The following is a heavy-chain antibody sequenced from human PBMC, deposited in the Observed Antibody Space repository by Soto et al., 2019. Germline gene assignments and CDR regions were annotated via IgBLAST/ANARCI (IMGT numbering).Heavy chain of an antibody. CDR3: AHRLVLWPYDKAPGDFDY. D-gene: IGHD3-9*01. CDR1: GFSLSTSGVG. V-gene: IGHV2-5*02. Sequence: GSGPTLVNPTQTLTLTCTFSGFSLSTSGVGVGWIRQPPGKALEWLALIYWDDDKRYSPSLKSRLTITKDTSKNQVVLTMTNMDPVDTATYYCAHRLVLWPYDKAPGDFDYWGQGTLVTVSS. J-gene: IGHJ4*02. CDR2: IYWDDDK.